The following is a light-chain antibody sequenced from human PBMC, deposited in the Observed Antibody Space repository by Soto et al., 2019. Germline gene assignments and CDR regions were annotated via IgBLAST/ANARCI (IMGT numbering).Light chain of an antibody. CDR1: SSDVGAYDY. CDR3: SSYTSKSSLI. CDR2: EVN. J-gene: IGLJ2*01. Sequence: QSALTQPPSASGSPGQSVTISCTGTSSDVGAYDYVCWYQQHPGKAPKLMIYEVNKRPSGVPDRFSGSKSGNTASLTISGLQAEDEADYYCSSYTSKSSLIFGGGTKVTVL. V-gene: IGLV2-8*01.